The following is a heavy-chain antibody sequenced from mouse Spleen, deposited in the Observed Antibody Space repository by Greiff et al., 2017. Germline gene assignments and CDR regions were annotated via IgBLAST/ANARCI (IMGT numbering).Heavy chain of an antibody. J-gene: IGHJ4*01. Sequence: ESGPGLVKPSQSLSLTCSVTGYSITSGYYWNWIRQFPGNKLEWMGYISYDGSNNYNPSLKNRISITRDTSKNQFFLKLNSVTTEDTATYYCARGPHYYGSSRYYAMDYWGQGTSVTVSS. CDR2: ISYDGSN. CDR3: ARGPHYYGSSRYYAMDY. CDR1: GYSITSGYY. V-gene: IGHV3-6*01. D-gene: IGHD1-1*01.